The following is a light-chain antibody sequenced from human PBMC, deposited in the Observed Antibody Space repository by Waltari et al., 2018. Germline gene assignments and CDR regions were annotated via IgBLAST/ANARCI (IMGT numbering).Light chain of an antibody. CDR2: NVS. CDR1: SSNVGGYNY. Sequence: QSALTQPRSVSGSPGQSVTISCTGTSSNVGGYNYVFWYQHRPGKAPKLMIYNVSKRPSGVPVRFSGSQSATTASLTISGLQAEDEADYYCCSYAGGYTYVFGTGTKVTVL. V-gene: IGLV2-11*01. J-gene: IGLJ1*01. CDR3: CSYAGGYTYV.